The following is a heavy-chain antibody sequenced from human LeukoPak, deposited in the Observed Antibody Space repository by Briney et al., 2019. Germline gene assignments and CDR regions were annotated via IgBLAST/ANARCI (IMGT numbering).Heavy chain of an antibody. CDR1: GGSMSSYY. V-gene: IGHV4-4*07. CDR2: IYTSGST. J-gene: IGHJ1*01. D-gene: IGHD6-13*01. CDR3: ARALAAAGPGDFQH. Sequence: PSESLSPPCTVSGGSMSSYYWSWIRQPAGKGLEGIGRIYTSGSTNYNPSLKSRVTISVDKSKNQFSLKLSSVTAADTAVYYCARALAAAGPGDFQHWGQGTLVTASS.